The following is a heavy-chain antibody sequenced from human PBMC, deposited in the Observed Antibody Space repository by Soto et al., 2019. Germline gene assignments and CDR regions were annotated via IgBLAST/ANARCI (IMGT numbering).Heavy chain of an antibody. J-gene: IGHJ5*02. CDR2: ISGSGGST. Sequence: EVQLLESGGGLVPPGGSLRLSCAASGFTFSSYAMSWVRQAPGKGLEWVSAISGSGGSTYYADSVKGRFTISRDNSKNTRYLERNSRRAEDTAVYYCAKGRAVAGTVGEWFDPWGQGTLVTVSS. V-gene: IGHV3-23*01. CDR3: AKGRAVAGTVGEWFDP. D-gene: IGHD6-19*01. CDR1: GFTFSSYA.